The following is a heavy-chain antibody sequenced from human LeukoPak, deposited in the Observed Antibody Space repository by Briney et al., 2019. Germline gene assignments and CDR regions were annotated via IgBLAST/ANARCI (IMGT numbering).Heavy chain of an antibody. J-gene: IGHJ6*04. CDR2: INPNSGGT. V-gene: IGHV1-2*04. CDR1: GYTFTGYY. CDR3: ARGSAVSTDVYYYNGMDV. D-gene: IGHD4-17*01. Sequence: ASVKVSCKASGYTFTGYYMHWVRQAPGQGLEWMGWINPNSGGTNYAQKFQGWVTMTRDTSISTAYMELSRLRSDDTAVYYCARGSAVSTDVYYYNGMDVWGKGTTVTVSS.